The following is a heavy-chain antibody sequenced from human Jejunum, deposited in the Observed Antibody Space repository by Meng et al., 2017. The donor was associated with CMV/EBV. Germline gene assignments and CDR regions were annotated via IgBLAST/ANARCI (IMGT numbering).Heavy chain of an antibody. V-gene: IGHV3-48*03. CDR1: GFTFSNDE. CDR2: IRSSGSNI. J-gene: IGHJ3*02. D-gene: IGHD4-11*01. Sequence: GFTFSNDEMNWVRQAPGKGLEWVSYIRSSGSNIQYADSVKGRFTISRDNAKNSLYLQMSSLRAEDTAVYYCASETEGSNYDAFDIWGQGTVVTVSS. CDR3: ASETEGSNYDAFDI.